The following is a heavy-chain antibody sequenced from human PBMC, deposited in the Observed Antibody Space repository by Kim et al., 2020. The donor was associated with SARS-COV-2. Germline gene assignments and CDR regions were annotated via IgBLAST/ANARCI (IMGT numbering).Heavy chain of an antibody. CDR1: GGSISSGGYY. J-gene: IGHJ5*02. D-gene: IGHD4-17*01. CDR3: AREEDNDYGEHGWFDP. CDR2: IYYSGST. Sequence: SETLSLTCTVSGGSISSGGYYWSWIRQHPGKGLEWIGYIYYSGSTYYNPSLKSRVTISVDTSKNQFSLKLSSVTAADTAVYYCAREEDNDYGEHGWFDPWGQGTLVTVSS. V-gene: IGHV4-31*03.